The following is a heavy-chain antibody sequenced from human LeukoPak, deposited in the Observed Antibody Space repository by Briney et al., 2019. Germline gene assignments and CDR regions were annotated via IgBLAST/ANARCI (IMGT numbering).Heavy chain of an antibody. CDR3: ARDVGGYNYGYSLDY. J-gene: IGHJ4*02. V-gene: IGHV4-4*07. Sequence: PETLSLTCTVSGGSISSYYWNWIRQPAGKGLEWIGRIYTSGSTSYNSSLKSRVTMSVDTPKNQFSLKLSSVTAADTAVYYCARDVGGYNYGYSLDYWGQGALVSVSS. CDR1: GGSISSYY. D-gene: IGHD5-18*01. CDR2: IYTSGST.